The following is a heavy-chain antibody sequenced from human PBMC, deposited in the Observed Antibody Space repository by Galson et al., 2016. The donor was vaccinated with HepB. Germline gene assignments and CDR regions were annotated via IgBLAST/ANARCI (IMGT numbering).Heavy chain of an antibody. D-gene: IGHD2/OR15-2a*01. CDR2: IWYDGSNK. CDR1: GFTFSRNG. J-gene: IGHJ4*02. Sequence: SLRLSCAASGFTFSRNGMHWVRQAPGKGLEWVAVIWYDGSNKYHADSVKGRFTISRDNSKNTLYLQMNNLRAEDTAVYYCASEAPILAPTLDYWGQGTLVTVSS. V-gene: IGHV3-33*01. CDR3: ASEAPILAPTLDY.